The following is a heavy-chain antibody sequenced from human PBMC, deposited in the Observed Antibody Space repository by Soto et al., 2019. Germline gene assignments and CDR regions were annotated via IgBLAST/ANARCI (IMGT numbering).Heavy chain of an antibody. V-gene: IGHV1-18*01. D-gene: IGHD6-19*01. CDR1: GYTFTSYG. CDR2: ISAYNGNT. J-gene: IGHJ4*02. Sequence: QVQLVQSGAEVKKPGASVKVSCKASGYTFTSYGISWGRQAPGQGLEWMGWISAYNGNTKYAQKLQCRVTMTTDTSTSRAYMELRSLRYDDTAVYYCARDLAVGLVDYWGQGSLVTVSS. CDR3: ARDLAVGLVDY.